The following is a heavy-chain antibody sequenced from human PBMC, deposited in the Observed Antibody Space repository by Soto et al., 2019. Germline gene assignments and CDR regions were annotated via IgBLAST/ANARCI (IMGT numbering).Heavy chain of an antibody. CDR1: GASISDYY. J-gene: IGHJ4*02. V-gene: IGHV4-59*01. CDR2: IYYSGNT. D-gene: IGHD3-22*01. CDR3: TRDREYYDSSGLYFDY. Sequence: LSLTCTVSGASISDYYWSWIRQPPGKGLEWIGYIYYSGNTNYNPSLKSRVTISEDTSKNQISLKLTSVTAADTAVYYCTRDREYYDSSGLYFDYWGQGTLVTVS.